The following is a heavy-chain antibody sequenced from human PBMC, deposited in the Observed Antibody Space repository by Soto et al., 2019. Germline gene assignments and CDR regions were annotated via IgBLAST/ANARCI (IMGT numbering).Heavy chain of an antibody. Sequence: XSVKVSCKASVCTFTNYGISLVRQAPGQGLERMGWISAYNGNTNYAQKLQGRVTMTTDTSTSTAYMELRSLRSDDTAVYYCARGGSITIFGVVDVGMDVWGQGTTVTVSS. CDR1: VCTFTNYG. J-gene: IGHJ6*02. CDR2: ISAYNGNT. D-gene: IGHD3-3*01. V-gene: IGHV1-18*01. CDR3: ARGGSITIFGVVDVGMDV.